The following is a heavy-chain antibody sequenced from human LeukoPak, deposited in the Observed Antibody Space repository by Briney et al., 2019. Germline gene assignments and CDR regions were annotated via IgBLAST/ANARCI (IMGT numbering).Heavy chain of an antibody. J-gene: IGHJ5*02. CDR2: ISSSSSYI. Sequence: PGGSLRLSCAASGFTFSSYSMNWVRQAPGKGLEWVSSISSSSSYIYYADSVKGRFTISRDNAKNSLYLQMNSLRAEDTAVYYCARERCSSTSCYRPHNWFDPWGQGTLVTVS. CDR1: GFTFSSYS. D-gene: IGHD2-2*01. CDR3: ARERCSSTSCYRPHNWFDP. V-gene: IGHV3-21*01.